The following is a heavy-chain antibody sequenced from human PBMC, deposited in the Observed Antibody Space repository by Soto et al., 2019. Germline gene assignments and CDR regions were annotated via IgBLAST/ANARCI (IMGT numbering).Heavy chain of an antibody. CDR3: ARGGRYSSSSEVSI. CDR1: GYTFTSYG. CDR2: ISAYNGNT. D-gene: IGHD6-6*01. J-gene: IGHJ4*02. Sequence: QVQLVQSGAEMKKPGASVKFSCKASGYTFTSYGFTWVRQAPGQGLEWMGWISAYNGNTNYAQKLQGRVTMNTDTSTSTAYMELRSLRFDDAAVYYCARGGRYSSSSEVSIWGQGTLVTVSS. V-gene: IGHV1-18*04.